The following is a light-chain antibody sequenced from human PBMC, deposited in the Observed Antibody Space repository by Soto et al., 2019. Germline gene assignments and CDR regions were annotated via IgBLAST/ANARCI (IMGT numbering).Light chain of an antibody. CDR2: GAS. CDR1: QSGCSSY. V-gene: IGKV3D-20*02. J-gene: IGKJ5*01. Sequence: DIMLSHSPGTLSLSPGEETTLSCSVGQSGCSSYVAWCQQGTGQAPRLLITGASNRATGVADRFSGSGSGTDGNRTISSLEPEDFEVYYCQQRSNWPPFFGQGTRLE. CDR3: QQRSNWPPF.